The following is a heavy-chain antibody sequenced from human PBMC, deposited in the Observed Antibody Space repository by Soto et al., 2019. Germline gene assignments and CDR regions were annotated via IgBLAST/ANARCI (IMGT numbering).Heavy chain of an antibody. CDR2: IAWGGRNK. CDR3: ARELERVFDY. D-gene: IGHD1-1*01. CDR1: GFTFSSYA. J-gene: IGHJ4*02. Sequence: GGSLRLSCAASGFTFSSYAMRWVRQAPGKGLEWVAVIAWGGRNKYYTDSVKGRFTISRDNSKNTLYLQMNSLRIEDTAVYYCARELERVFDYWGQGTLVTVSS. V-gene: IGHV3-30*04.